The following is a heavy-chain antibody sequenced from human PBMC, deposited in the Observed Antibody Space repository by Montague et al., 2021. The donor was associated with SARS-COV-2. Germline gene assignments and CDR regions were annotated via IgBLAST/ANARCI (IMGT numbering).Heavy chain of an antibody. CDR3: ARRSLGCCSGGSCYSGYDY. Sequence: SETLSLTCTVSGGSISSYYWSWIRQPPGKGLEWIGYIYYRGSTNYNPSLTSRVTISVDPSKNQFSLKLRSVTAADTAVYYCARRSLGCCSGGSCYSGYDYWGQGTLVTVSS. V-gene: IGHV4-59*01. CDR1: GGSISSYY. J-gene: IGHJ4*02. D-gene: IGHD2-15*01. CDR2: IYYRGST.